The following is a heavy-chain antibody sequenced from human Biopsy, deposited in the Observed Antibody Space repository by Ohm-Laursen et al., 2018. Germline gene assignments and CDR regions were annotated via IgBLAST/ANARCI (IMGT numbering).Heavy chain of an antibody. CDR1: GYTLTDYY. V-gene: IGHV1-2*02. D-gene: IGHD2-21*01. Sequence: GASVKVSCKPSGYTLTDYYIHWVRQAPGQGPEWMGWINPKSGGTKYAQKFQGRVTMTRDTSIDTVHMELSRLTSDDTALYYCAKDCGLGGDRDYWGQGTLVTVSS. CDR3: AKDCGLGGDRDY. J-gene: IGHJ4*02. CDR2: INPKSGGT.